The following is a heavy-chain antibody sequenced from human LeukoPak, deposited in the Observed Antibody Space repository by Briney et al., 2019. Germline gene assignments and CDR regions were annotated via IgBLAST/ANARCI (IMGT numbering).Heavy chain of an antibody. CDR3: ARDNTMVRGVIDY. CDR1: GGSISSGDYY. J-gene: IGHJ4*02. V-gene: IGHV4-30-4*08. D-gene: IGHD3-10*01. CDR2: IYYSGST. Sequence: PSETLSLTCTVSGGSISSGDYYWSWIRHPPGKGLEWMGYIYYSGSTYYNPSLTSRVTISVDTSKNQFSLKLSSVTAADTGVYYCARDNTMVRGVIDYWGQGTLVTVSS.